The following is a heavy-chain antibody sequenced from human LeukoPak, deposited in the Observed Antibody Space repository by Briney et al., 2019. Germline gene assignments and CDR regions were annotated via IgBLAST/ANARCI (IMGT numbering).Heavy chain of an antibody. J-gene: IGHJ6*02. D-gene: IGHD2-15*01. CDR1: GYTFTSYA. CDR2: INAGNGNT. Sequence: ASVKVSCKASGYTFTSYAMHWVRQAPGQRLEWMGWINAGNGNTKYSQKFQGRVTITRDTSASTAYMELSSLRSEDTAVYYRAREGSFVVVVAANHYYYYGMDVWGQGTTVTVSS. V-gene: IGHV1-3*01. CDR3: AREGSFVVVVAANHYYYYGMDV.